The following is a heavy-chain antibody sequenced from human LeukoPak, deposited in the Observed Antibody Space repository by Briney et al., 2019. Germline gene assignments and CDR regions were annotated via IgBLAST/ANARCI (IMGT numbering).Heavy chain of an antibody. CDR2: IYSGGST. D-gene: IGHD2-2*01. Sequence: GGSLRLSCAASGFTVSSDYMSWVRQAPGKGLEWVSVIYSGGSTYYADSVKGRFTISRDNSKNTLYLQMNSLRAEDTAVYYCARWEPAVTRFDYWGQGTLVTVSS. CDR3: ARWEPAVTRFDY. J-gene: IGHJ4*02. V-gene: IGHV3-66*01. CDR1: GFTVSSDY.